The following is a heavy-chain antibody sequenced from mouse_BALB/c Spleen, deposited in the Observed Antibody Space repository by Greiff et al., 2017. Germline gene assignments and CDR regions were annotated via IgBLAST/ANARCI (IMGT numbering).Heavy chain of an antibody. J-gene: IGHJ3*01. Sequence: DVMLVESGGGLVQPGGSLRLSCATSGFTFTDYYMSWVRQPPGKALEWLGFIRNKANGYTTEYSASVKGRFTISRDNSQSILYLQMNTLRAEDSATYYCAKLGEGAYWGQGTLVTVSA. V-gene: IGHV7-3*02. D-gene: IGHD4-1*01. CDR3: AKLGEGAY. CDR2: IRNKANGYTT. CDR1: GFTFTDYY.